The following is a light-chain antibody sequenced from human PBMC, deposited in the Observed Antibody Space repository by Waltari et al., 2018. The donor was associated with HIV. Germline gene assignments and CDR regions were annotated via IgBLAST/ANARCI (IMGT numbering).Light chain of an antibody. J-gene: IGKJ2*01. CDR2: GAS. Sequence: EIVMTQSPVTLSLSPGERATLSCRAGQGVSGNLAWYQQKPGQSPRLLIYGASSRATGIPDRFSGSWSGTDFTLTISRLEPEDFAVYYCQQYGSSPQTFGQGTKLEIK. CDR3: QQYGSSPQT. V-gene: IGKV3-20*01. CDR1: QGVSGN.